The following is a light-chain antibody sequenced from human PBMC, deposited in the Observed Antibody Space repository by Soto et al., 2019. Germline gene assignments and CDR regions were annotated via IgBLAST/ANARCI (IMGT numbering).Light chain of an antibody. Sequence: DIEMTQSPSPLSASIGDRVTITCRASQTISSWLAWYQQKTGKAPKLLIYKASTLTSGVPSRFRGSGSGTEFTLTISSLQPDDFATYYCQHYNSYSEAFGQGTKVDIK. CDR3: QHYNSYSEA. V-gene: IGKV1-5*03. J-gene: IGKJ1*01. CDR2: KAS. CDR1: QTISSW.